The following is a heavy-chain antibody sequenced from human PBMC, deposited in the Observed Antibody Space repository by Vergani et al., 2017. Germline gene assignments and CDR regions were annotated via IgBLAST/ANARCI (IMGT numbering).Heavy chain of an antibody. J-gene: IGHJ5*02. CDR2: MNPNSGNT. V-gene: IGHV1-8*03. CDR1: GYTFTSYD. CDR3: ARGVEYYDILTGYYTGNWFDP. Sequence: QVQLVQSGAEVKKPGASMKVSCKASGYTFTSYDINWVRQATGQGLEWMGWMNPNSGNTGYAQKFQGRVTITRNTSISTAYMELSSLRSEDTAVYYCARGVEYYDILTGYYTGNWFDPWGQGTLVTVSS. D-gene: IGHD3-9*01.